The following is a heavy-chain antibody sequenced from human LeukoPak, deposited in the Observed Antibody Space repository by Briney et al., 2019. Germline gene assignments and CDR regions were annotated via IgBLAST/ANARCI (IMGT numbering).Heavy chain of an antibody. D-gene: IGHD3-9*01. Sequence: SETLSLTCAVYGGSFSGYYWSWIRQPPGKGLEWIREINHSGSTNYNPSLKSRVTISVDTSKNQFSLKLSSVTAADTAVYYCAKGIAMTGFGFGSHFDYWGQGTLVTVSS. CDR2: INHSGST. J-gene: IGHJ4*02. CDR1: GGSFSGYY. CDR3: AKGIAMTGFGFGSHFDY. V-gene: IGHV4-34*01.